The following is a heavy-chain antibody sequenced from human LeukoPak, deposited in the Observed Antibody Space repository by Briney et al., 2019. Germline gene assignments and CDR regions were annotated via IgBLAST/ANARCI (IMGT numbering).Heavy chain of an antibody. Sequence: SETLSLTCTVSGYSISSGYYWGWIRQPPGKGLEWIGSIYHSGSTYYNPSLKSRVTISVDTSKNQFSLKLSSVTAADTAVYYCARVYDDILTGYYNVIRQYYFDYWGQGTLVTVSS. V-gene: IGHV4-38-2*02. CDR2: IYHSGST. CDR3: ARVYDDILTGYYNVIRQYYFDY. CDR1: GYSISSGYY. D-gene: IGHD3-9*01. J-gene: IGHJ4*02.